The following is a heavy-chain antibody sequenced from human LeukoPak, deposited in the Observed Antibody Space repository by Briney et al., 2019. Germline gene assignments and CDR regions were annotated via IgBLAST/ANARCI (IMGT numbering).Heavy chain of an antibody. V-gene: IGHV3-49*04. CDR3: SYANWYAFDI. CDR1: GFTFGDYA. CDR2: IRSKSYGGTT. D-gene: IGHD1-1*01. J-gene: IGHJ3*02. Sequence: PGRALRLSCTASGFTFGDYAMSWVRQAPGKGLEGVGFIRSKSYGGTTEYAASVEGRFTISRDGSKSIAYLQMNRLNTEETVVYYCSYANWYAFDIWGQGTMATVSS.